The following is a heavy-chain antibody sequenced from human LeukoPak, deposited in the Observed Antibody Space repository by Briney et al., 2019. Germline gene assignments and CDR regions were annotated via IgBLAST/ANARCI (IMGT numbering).Heavy chain of an antibody. CDR1: GGSISSSSSH. V-gene: IGHV4-39*01. D-gene: IGHD1-26*01. CDR2: IYYSGTT. CDR3: ARQVGSGIDY. Sequence: SETLSLTCTASGGSISSSSSHWGWIRQPPGKGLEWIGSIYYSGTTYYNPSLKSRVTISVDTSKNQFSLKLSSVTAADTAVYYCARQVGSGIDYWGQGTLVTVSS. J-gene: IGHJ4*02.